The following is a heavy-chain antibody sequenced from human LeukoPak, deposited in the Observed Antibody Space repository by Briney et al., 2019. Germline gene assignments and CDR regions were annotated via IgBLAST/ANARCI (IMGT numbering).Heavy chain of an antibody. CDR2: INTDGSST. CDR3: ASRWGYQLLYDY. D-gene: IGHD2-2*02. Sequence: PGGSLRLSCAASGFTFSSYWMHWVRQAPGKGLVWVSRINTDGSSTSYADSVKGRFTISRDNSKNTLYLQMNSLRAEDTAVYYCASRWGYQLLYDYWGQGTLVTVPS. V-gene: IGHV3-74*01. J-gene: IGHJ4*02. CDR1: GFTFSSYW.